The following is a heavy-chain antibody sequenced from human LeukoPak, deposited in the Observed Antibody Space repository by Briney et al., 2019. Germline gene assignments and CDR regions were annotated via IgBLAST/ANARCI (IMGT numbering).Heavy chain of an antibody. J-gene: IGHJ4*02. CDR3: ASHWAQQVVSDY. CDR1: EFTFSSYG. CDR2: ISYDGSNK. Sequence: GSLRLSCAASEFTFSSYGMHWVRQAPGKGLEWVAVISYDGSNKYYADSVKGRFTISRDNSKNTLYLQMNSLRAEDTAVYYCASHWAQQVVSDYWGQGTLVTVSS. V-gene: IGHV3-30*03. D-gene: IGHD6-13*01.